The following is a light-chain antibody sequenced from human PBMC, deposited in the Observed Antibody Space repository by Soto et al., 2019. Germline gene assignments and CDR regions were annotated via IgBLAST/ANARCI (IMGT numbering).Light chain of an antibody. Sequence: EIVLTQSPGTLSLSAGERATLSCRASQSVSSSYLAWYQQRPGQAPRLLISGASRGATGIPDRFSGSGSGTEFTLTISRLESEDFAVYYCQQYDSSSWTFGQGTKVEIK. CDR3: QQYDSSSWT. CDR1: QSVSSSY. CDR2: GAS. J-gene: IGKJ1*01. V-gene: IGKV3-20*01.